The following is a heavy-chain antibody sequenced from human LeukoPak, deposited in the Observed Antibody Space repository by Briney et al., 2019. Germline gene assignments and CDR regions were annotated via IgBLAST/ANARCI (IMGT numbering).Heavy chain of an antibody. D-gene: IGHD6-19*01. J-gene: IGHJ4*02. Sequence: KPGGSLRLSCAASGFTFSSYAMSWVRQAPGKGLEWVSSISSSSSYIYYADSVKGRFTISRDNAKNSLYLQMNSLRAEDTAVYYCAEAVAGGFDYWGQGTLVTVSS. CDR3: AEAVAGGFDY. CDR2: ISSSSSYI. CDR1: GFTFSSYA. V-gene: IGHV3-21*01.